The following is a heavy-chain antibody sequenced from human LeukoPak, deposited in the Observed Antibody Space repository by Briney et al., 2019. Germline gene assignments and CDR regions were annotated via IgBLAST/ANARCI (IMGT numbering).Heavy chain of an antibody. V-gene: IGHV4-38-2*02. CDR2: VYHSGYT. CDR1: GYSISSGYF. D-gene: IGHD6-6*01. Sequence: PSETLSLTCTVSGYSISSGYFWGWIRQPPGKGLEWIGSVYHSGYTNYNPSLKSRVTMSVDTSKNQFSLKLSSVTAADTAVYYCARAVPYSSSSEGWFDPWGQGTLVTVSS. J-gene: IGHJ5*02. CDR3: ARAVPYSSSSEGWFDP.